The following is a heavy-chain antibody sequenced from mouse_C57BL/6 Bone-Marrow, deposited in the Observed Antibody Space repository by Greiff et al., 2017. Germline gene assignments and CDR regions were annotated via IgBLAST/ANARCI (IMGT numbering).Heavy chain of an antibody. D-gene: IGHD2-2*01. J-gene: IGHJ2*01. CDR3: AISLRLRRRGCCFGY. CDR2: IHPSDSDT. V-gene: IGHV1-74*01. CDR1: GYTFTSYW. Sequence: QVQLQQPGAELVKPGASVKVSCKASGYTFTSYWMHWVKQRPGQGLEWIGRIHPSDSDTNYNQKFKGKHTLTLDTSSSTAYMHLSSMTSEDSAVYYCAISLRLRRRGCCFGYWGQGTTLTVSS.